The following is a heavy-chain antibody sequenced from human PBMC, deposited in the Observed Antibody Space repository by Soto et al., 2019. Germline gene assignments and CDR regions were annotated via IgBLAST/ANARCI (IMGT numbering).Heavy chain of an antibody. CDR3: AREDLFYDSSAYYNISVGFDP. Sequence: QVNLQQWGAGLLKPSETLSLTCAVYGGSLSGYYWNWIRQTPGKGPECIGEINHSGSTNYNPSLKSRVTMSADTSRNQFSLRLSSVTAADTAVYYCAREDLFYDSSAYYNISVGFDPWGQGTLVTVPS. J-gene: IGHJ5*02. V-gene: IGHV4-34*01. D-gene: IGHD3-22*01. CDR2: INHSGST. CDR1: GGSLSGYY.